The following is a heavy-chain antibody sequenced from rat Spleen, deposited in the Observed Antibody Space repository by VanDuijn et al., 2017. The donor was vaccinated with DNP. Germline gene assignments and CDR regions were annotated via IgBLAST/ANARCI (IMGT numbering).Heavy chain of an antibody. D-gene: IGHD4-2*01. CDR2: ISYSGTT. V-gene: IGHV3-1*01. CDR3: ATGGAGIWFAY. Sequence: EVQLQESGSGLVKPSQSLSLTCSVTGYSITNNYWGWIRQFPGNKVEYIGYISYSGTTSYNPSLKSRISITRDTSKNQFFLQLNSVTTEDTATYYCATGGAGIWFAYWGQGTLVTVSS. J-gene: IGHJ3*01. CDR1: GYSITNNY.